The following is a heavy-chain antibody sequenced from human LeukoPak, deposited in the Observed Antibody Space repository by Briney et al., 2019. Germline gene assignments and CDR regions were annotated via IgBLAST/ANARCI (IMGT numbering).Heavy chain of an antibody. CDR2: INPNSGGT. V-gene: IGHV1-2*02. D-gene: IGHD2-2*01. CDR1: GYTLTGYY. CDR3: ARVWCSSTSCYSRPDYYYGMDV. Sequence: ASVKVSCKASGYTLTGYYMHWVRQAPGQGLEWMGWINPNSGGTNYAQKFQGRVTMTRDTSISTAYMELSRLRSDDTAVYYCARVWCSSTSCYSRPDYYYGMDVWGQGTTVTVSS. J-gene: IGHJ6*02.